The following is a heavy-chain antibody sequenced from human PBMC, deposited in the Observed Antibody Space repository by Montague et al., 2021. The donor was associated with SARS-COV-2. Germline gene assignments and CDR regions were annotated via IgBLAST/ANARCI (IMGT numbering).Heavy chain of an antibody. J-gene: IGHJ4*02. V-gene: IGHV4-31*03. Sequence: TLSLTCTVSGGSISSGGYYWSWIRQHPGKGLEWIGYIYYSGSTYYNPSPKSRVTISVDTSKNQFSLKLSSVTAADTAVYYCARAPATIFGVVKQIDYWGQGTLVTVSS. CDR1: GGSISSGGYY. D-gene: IGHD3-3*01. CDR2: IYYSGST. CDR3: ARAPATIFGVVKQIDY.